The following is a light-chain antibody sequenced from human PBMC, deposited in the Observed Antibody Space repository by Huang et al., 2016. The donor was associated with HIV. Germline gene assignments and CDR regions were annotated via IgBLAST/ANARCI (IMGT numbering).Light chain of an antibody. V-gene: IGKV4-1*01. CDR3: QQYYSSPFT. CDR2: GAS. Sequence: DIVMTQSPDSLAVSLGERATINCKSSQTILHDSDSRNYLAWYQQKPGQPPKLLIHGASMRKSGVPDRFIGSGSGTDFTLTISSLQAEDVAVYYCQQYYSSPFTFGPGTNVDI. CDR1: QTILHDSDSRNY. J-gene: IGKJ3*01.